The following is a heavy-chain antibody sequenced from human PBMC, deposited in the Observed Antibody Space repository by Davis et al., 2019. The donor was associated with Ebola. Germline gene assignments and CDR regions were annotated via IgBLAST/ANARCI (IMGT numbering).Heavy chain of an antibody. Sequence: GKSLKISCSASGFTFSSYAMHWVRQAPGKGLESVSRISTNGETTYYAESVKGRFTISRDNSKDTLYLQMRSLRTEDTAVYYCVKDRFTVVVVHGGFDFWGQGALVTVSS. D-gene: IGHD2-15*01. CDR2: ISTNGETT. V-gene: IGHV3-64D*06. CDR3: VKDRFTVVVVHGGFDF. J-gene: IGHJ4*02. CDR1: GFTFSSYA.